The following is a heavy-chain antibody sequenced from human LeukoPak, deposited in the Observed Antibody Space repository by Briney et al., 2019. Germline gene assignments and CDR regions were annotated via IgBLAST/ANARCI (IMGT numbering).Heavy chain of an antibody. CDR2: INHSGST. V-gene: IGHV4-34*01. J-gene: IGHJ6*03. D-gene: IGHD6-6*01. Sequence: SETLSLTCAVYGGSFSGYYWSWIRQPPGKGLEWIGEINHSGSTNYNPSLKSRVTISVDTSKNQFSLKLSSVTAADTAVYYCARADLSSSGAYYYHYMDVWGKGTTVTVSS. CDR3: ARADLSSSGAYYYHYMDV. CDR1: GGSFSGYY.